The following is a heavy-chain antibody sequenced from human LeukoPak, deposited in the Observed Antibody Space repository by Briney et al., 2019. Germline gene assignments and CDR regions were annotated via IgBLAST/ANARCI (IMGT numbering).Heavy chain of an antibody. V-gene: IGHV4-34*12. Sequence: SESLSLTCAVYGGSFSGYYWSWIRQPPGKGLEWIGEIIHSGSTNYNPSLKSRVTISVDTSKNQFSLKLSSVTAADTAVYYCARLLRGGRDTPMVTMIVVRAKSGAFDIWGQGTMVTVSS. D-gene: IGHD3-22*01. CDR1: GGSFSGYY. J-gene: IGHJ3*02. CDR3: ARLLRGGRDTPMVTMIVVRAKSGAFDI. CDR2: IIHSGST.